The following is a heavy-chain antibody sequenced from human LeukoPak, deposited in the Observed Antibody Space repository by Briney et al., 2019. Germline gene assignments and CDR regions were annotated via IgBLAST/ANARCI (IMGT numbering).Heavy chain of an antibody. CDR1: GYIFSNFFSSYG. J-gene: IGHJ3*02. V-gene: IGHV1-18*01. CDR3: ARFGYSYGNDAFDI. Sequence: ASVKVSCKDSGYIFSNFFSSYGITWVRQAPGQGLEWMGWISPYNGKTKFAQKFQGRATIRADTSTSTGYMELRSLRSEDTAVYYCARFGYSYGNDAFDIWGQGTMVTVSS. D-gene: IGHD5-18*01. CDR2: ISPYNGKT.